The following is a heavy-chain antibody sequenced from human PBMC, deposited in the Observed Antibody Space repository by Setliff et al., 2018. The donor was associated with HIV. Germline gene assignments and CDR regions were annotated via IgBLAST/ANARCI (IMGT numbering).Heavy chain of an antibody. CDR3: ARDRCNSVACYLYNWFDP. CDR2: INTGNGNT. Sequence: ASVKVSCKASGYTFSQYPMHWVRQAPGQRPEWMGWINTGNGNTKYSQIFRDRVTFTRDTSADTVYMEVSSLRSEDTAVYYCARDRCNSVACYLYNWFDPWGQGTLVTVSS. D-gene: IGHD2-2*01. J-gene: IGHJ5*02. CDR1: GYTFSQYP. V-gene: IGHV1-3*04.